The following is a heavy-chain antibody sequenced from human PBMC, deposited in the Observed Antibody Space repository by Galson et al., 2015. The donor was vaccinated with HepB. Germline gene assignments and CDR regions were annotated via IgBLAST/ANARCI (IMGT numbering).Heavy chain of an antibody. CDR3: TTEWELLGEPPGGYYFDY. Sequence: SVKVSCKASGYTFTSYYMHWVRQAPGQGLEWMGIISPSGGSTSYAQKFQGRVTMTRDTSTSTVYMELSSLRSEDTAVYYCTTEWELLGEPPGGYYFDYWGQGTLVTVSS. V-gene: IGHV1-46*01. CDR1: GYTFTSYY. J-gene: IGHJ4*02. D-gene: IGHD1-26*01. CDR2: ISPSGGST.